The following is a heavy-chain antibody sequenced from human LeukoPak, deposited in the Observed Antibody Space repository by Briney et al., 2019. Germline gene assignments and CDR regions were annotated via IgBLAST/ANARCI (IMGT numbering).Heavy chain of an antibody. CDR2: IYYSGST. CDR3: ARERYSGYDPPGSVDY. D-gene: IGHD5-12*01. J-gene: IGHJ4*02. V-gene: IGHV4-31*11. Sequence: PSETLSLTCAVSGGSISSGGYYWSWIRQHPGKGLEWIGYIYYSGSTYYNPSLKSRVTISVDTSKNQFSLKLSSVTAADTAVYYCARERYSGYDPPGSVDYWGQGTLVTVSS. CDR1: GGSISSGGYY.